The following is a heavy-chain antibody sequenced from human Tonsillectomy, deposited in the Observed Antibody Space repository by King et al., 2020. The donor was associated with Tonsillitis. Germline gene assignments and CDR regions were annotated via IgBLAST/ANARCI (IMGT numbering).Heavy chain of an antibody. CDR3: ARNRDYGDYVDF. J-gene: IGHJ4*02. CDR1: GDSLTSGGYF. CDR2: IYHSGPT. Sequence: VQLQESGPGLVRPSQTLSLICSVSGDSLTSGGYFWSWIRQHPDKCLEWIGSIYHSGPTFHNPSLRSRLFMSVDTSKNQFSLRLTSVTAADTAVYYCARNRDYGDYVDFWGQGTLVAVSS. D-gene: IGHD4-17*01. V-gene: IGHV4-31*03.